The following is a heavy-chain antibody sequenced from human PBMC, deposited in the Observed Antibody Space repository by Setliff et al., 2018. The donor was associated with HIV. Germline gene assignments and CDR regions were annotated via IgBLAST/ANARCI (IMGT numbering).Heavy chain of an antibody. CDR2: ISTSGIT. CDR3: AKIRGYYLDGAFDI. V-gene: IGHV4-61*02. J-gene: IGHJ3*02. CDR1: GDSINSGFYY. Sequence: SETLSLTCTVSGDSINSGFYYWSWIRQPAGRGLEWIGRISTSGITNYNPSLKSRVTISVDTSKNQFSLKLSSVTAADTAVYYCAKIRGYYLDGAFDIWGQGTMVTVSS. D-gene: IGHD3-22*01.